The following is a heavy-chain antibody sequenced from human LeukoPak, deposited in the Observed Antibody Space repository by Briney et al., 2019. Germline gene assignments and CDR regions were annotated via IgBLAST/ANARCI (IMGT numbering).Heavy chain of an antibody. J-gene: IGHJ4*02. CDR1: GYTFTGYY. V-gene: IGHV1-2*02. D-gene: IGHD2/OR15-2a*01. CDR2: MNPNSGDT. CDR3: ARDARHCTSSSCYSFYLDS. Sequence: ASVKVSCKASGYTFTGYYIHWERQAPGQGLDWMGWMNPNSGDTKYEQKFQGRVTMTRDTSISTGYMELKGLRSDDTAVYYCARDARHCTSSSCYSFYLDSWGQGTLVTVSS.